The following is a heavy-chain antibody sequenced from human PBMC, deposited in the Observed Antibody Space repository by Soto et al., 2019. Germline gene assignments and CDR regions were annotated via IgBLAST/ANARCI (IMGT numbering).Heavy chain of an antibody. CDR3: TTRRAGTTVNYYGMDV. CDR1: GFTFSSYG. V-gene: IGHV3-30*03. CDR2: ISYDGSNK. D-gene: IGHD1-7*01. Sequence: PGGSLRLSCAASGFTFSSYGMHWVRQAPGKGLEWVAVISYDGSNKYYADSVKGRFTISRDNSKNTLYLQMNSLRAEDTAVYYCTTRRAGTTVNYYGMDVWGQGTTVTVSS. J-gene: IGHJ6*02.